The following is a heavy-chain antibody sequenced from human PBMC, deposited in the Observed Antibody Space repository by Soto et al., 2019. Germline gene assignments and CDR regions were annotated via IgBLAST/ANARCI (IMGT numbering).Heavy chain of an antibody. V-gene: IGHV3-48*01. D-gene: IGHD2-15*01. J-gene: IGHJ3*02. CDR2: ISSSSSTI. Sequence: EVQLVESGGGLVQPGGSLRLSCAASGFTFSSYSMNWVRQAPGKGLEWVSYISSSSSTIYYADSVKGRFTISRDNAKNSLYLQMNSLRVEDTAVYYCARGHCSGGSCYPSDAFDIWGQGTMVTVSS. CDR1: GFTFSSYS. CDR3: ARGHCSGGSCYPSDAFDI.